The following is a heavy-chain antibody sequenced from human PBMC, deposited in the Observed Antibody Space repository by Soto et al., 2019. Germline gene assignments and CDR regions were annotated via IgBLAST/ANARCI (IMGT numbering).Heavy chain of an antibody. J-gene: IGHJ6*04. CDR2: ISAYNGNT. CDR3: EREFGSPSLDCTNGVRYLGLDV. Sequence: ASVKVSCKASGYTFTSYGISWVRQAPGQGLEWMGWISAYNGNTNYAQKLQGRVTMTTDTSTSTAYMELRSLRSDGTAVYYCEREFGSPSLDCTNGVRYLGLDVWGKGNTV. CDR1: GYTFTSYG. D-gene: IGHD2-8*01. V-gene: IGHV1-18*01.